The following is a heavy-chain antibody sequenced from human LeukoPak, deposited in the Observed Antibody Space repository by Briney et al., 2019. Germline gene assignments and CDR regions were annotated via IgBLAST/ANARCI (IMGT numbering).Heavy chain of an antibody. CDR1: GFTFSSYA. CDR3: ARELITFGGVIADDY. J-gene: IGHJ4*02. CDR2: ISHDGSNK. Sequence: GGSLRLSCAASGFTFSSYAMHWVRQAPGKGLEWVAVISHDGSNKYYADSVKGRFTISRDNSKNTLYLQMNSLRAEDTAVYYCARELITFGGVIADDYWGQGTLVTVSS. D-gene: IGHD3-16*02. V-gene: IGHV3-30*04.